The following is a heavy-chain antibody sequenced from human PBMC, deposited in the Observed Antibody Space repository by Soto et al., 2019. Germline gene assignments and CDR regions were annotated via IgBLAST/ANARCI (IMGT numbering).Heavy chain of an antibody. V-gene: IGHV3-48*03. CDR1: GFTFSDYE. J-gene: IGHJ4*02. D-gene: IGHD4-17*01. Sequence: GGSLRLSCAASGFTFSDYEMNRVRQAPGKGLEWVSYISNTGFTIYYADSVRGRFAISRDNAKNSLYLQMNSLGAGDTAVYYCARAHGDFDYWGQGTLVTVSS. CDR3: ARAHGDFDY. CDR2: ISNTGFTI.